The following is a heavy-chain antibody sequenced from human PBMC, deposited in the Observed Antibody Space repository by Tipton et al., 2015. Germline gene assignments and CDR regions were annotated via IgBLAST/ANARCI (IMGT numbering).Heavy chain of an antibody. D-gene: IGHD4-23*01. CDR2: MNHSGST. Sequence: TLSLTCAVSGYSISSGYYWGWIRQPPGKGLEWIGEMNHSGSTNYNPSLKSRVTISVDTSKNQFSLKVNSVTAADTAVYYCARARGRHGGLFDSWGQGILVTVSS. J-gene: IGHJ4*02. V-gene: IGHV4-38-2*01. CDR1: GYSISSGYY. CDR3: ARARGRHGGLFDS.